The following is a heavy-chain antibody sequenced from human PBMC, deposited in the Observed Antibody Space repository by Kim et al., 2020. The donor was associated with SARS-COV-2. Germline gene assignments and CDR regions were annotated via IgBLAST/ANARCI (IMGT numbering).Heavy chain of an antibody. J-gene: IGHJ4*02. D-gene: IGHD2-15*01. V-gene: IGHV3-74*01. CDR2: GRST. Sequence: GRSTSSAASVKGRVTISRDNAKNTLYLQMNRLSAEDTAVYYCASGLTPGQYWGQGTLVTVSS. CDR3: ASGLTPGQY.